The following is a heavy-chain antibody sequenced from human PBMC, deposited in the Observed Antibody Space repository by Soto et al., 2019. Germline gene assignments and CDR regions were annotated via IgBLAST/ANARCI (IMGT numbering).Heavy chain of an antibody. V-gene: IGHV3-33*01. CDR2: IWYDGSNK. CDR3: ARDTQYYFDY. Sequence: QVQLVESGGGVVQHGRSLRLSCAASGFTFSSYGMHWVRQAPGKGLEWVAVIWYDGSNKYYADSVKGRFTISRDNSKNTLYVQMNSLRAEDTAVYYCARDTQYYFDYWGQGTLVTVSS. J-gene: IGHJ4*02. CDR1: GFTFSSYG.